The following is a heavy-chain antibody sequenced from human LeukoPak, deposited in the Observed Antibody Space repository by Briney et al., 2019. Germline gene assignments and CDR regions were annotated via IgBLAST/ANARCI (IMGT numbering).Heavy chain of an antibody. D-gene: IGHD5-12*01. CDR2: IYYTGST. V-gene: IGHV4-59*01. Sequence: SETLSLTCTISGGSISSYYWSWIRQPPGRGLEWIGYIYYTGSTNHNPSLKSRVTISVDTSKNQFSLKLSSVTAADTAVYYCARVVYSGYDFRGAMDVWGKGTTVTVSS. CDR3: ARVVYSGYDFRGAMDV. CDR1: GGSISSYY. J-gene: IGHJ6*03.